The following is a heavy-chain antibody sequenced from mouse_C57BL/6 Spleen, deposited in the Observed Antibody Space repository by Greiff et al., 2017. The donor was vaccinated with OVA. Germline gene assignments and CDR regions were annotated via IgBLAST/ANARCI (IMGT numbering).Heavy chain of an antibody. D-gene: IGHD2-2*01. CDR2: IRSKSSNYAT. V-gene: IGHV10-3*01. J-gene: IGHJ2*01. CDR1: GFTFNTYA. Sequence: EVHLVESGGGLVQPKGSLKLSCAASGFTFNTYAMHWVRQAPGKGLEWVARIRSKSSNYATYYADSVKDRFTISRDDSQSMLYLQMNNLKTEDTAMYYCVREAIYYGYDYFDYWGQGTTLTVSS. CDR3: VREAIYYGYDYFDY.